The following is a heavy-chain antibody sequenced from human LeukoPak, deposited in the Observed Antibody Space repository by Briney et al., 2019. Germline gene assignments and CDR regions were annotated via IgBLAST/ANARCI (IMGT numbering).Heavy chain of an antibody. J-gene: IGHJ5*02. CDR3: AKVGLLWFGELSWFDP. CDR2: ISGSGGST. D-gene: IGHD3-10*01. Sequence: GGSLRLSCAAPGFTFSSYAMSWVRQAPGKGLEWVSAISGSGGSTYYADSVKGRFTISRDNSGNTLYLQMNSLRAEDTAVYYCAKVGLLWFGELSWFDPWGQGTLVTVSS. CDR1: GFTFSSYA. V-gene: IGHV3-23*01.